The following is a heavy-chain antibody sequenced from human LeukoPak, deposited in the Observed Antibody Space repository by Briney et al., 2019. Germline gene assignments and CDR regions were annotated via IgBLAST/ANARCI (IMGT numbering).Heavy chain of an antibody. D-gene: IGHD3-22*01. Sequence: ASVKVSCKASGYIFINNYIQWVRQAPGQGLEWMGGIIPIFGTANYAQKFQGRVTITADESTSTAYMELSSLRSEDTAVYYCARALTYYYDSSGSSPYYYYYGMDVWGQGTTVTVSS. CDR2: IIPIFGTA. CDR1: GYIFINNY. CDR3: ARALTYYYDSSGSSPYYYYYGMDV. V-gene: IGHV1-69*13. J-gene: IGHJ6*02.